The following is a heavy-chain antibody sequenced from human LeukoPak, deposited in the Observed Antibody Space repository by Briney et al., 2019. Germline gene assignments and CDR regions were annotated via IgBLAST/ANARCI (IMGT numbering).Heavy chain of an antibody. D-gene: IGHD6-13*01. V-gene: IGHV5-51*01. CDR3: ARRPIIAAAGTYYFDY. CDR2: IYPGDSDT. CDR1: GYSFTSYW. Sequence: GEPLKISCKGSGYSFTSYWIVWVRQMPGKGLEWMGIIYPGDSDTRYSPSFQGQVTISADKSIDTAYLQWNSLKASDTAMYYCARRPIIAAAGTYYFDYWGQGTLVTVSS. J-gene: IGHJ4*02.